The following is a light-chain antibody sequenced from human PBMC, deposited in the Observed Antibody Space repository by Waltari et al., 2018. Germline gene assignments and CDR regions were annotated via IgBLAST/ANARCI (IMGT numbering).Light chain of an antibody. CDR3: CSYAGFYTYV. CDR1: SRDVGGFTY. J-gene: IGLJ1*01. Sequence: SALTQPRSVYGSPGQSVPIPSTGTSRDVGGFTYVTWFQQHPGEAPKLIIYGVTKRPSGVPGRFSGSKSGNTASLTISGLQAEDDSDYHCCSYAGFYTYVFGTGTKVTVL. V-gene: IGLV2-11*01. CDR2: GVT.